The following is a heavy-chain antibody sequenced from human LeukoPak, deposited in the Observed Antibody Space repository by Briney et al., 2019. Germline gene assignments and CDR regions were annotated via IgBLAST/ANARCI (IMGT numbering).Heavy chain of an antibody. D-gene: IGHD6-19*01. CDR2: IYPGDSDT. CDR3: ARRPVGSGWYYFDY. V-gene: IGHV5-51*01. J-gene: IGHJ4*02. Sequence: GKSLKISCKGSGYRFTSYWIGWVRQMPGKGLEWMGIIYPGDSDTRYSPSFQGQVTISADKSIGTAYLQWSSLKASDTAMYYCARRPVGSGWYYFDYWGQGTLVTVSS. CDR1: GYRFTSYW.